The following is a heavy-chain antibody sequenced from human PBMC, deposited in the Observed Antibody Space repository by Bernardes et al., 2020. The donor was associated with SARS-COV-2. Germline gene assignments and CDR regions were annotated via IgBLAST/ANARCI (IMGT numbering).Heavy chain of an antibody. CDR3: ARGGSMVADFDY. CDR1: GGTLHTFSGCA. D-gene: IGHD5-12*01. CDR2: LIPRLGKE. V-gene: IGHV1-69*04. Sequence: SVKVSCKASGGTLHTFSGCAAFSCVRQAPGQGLEWMGRLIPRLGKEYYAQKFQDRVTITADKGTSAGYMELRSLTFEDTAVYYCARGGSMVADFDYWGQGTLVTVSS. J-gene: IGHJ4*02.